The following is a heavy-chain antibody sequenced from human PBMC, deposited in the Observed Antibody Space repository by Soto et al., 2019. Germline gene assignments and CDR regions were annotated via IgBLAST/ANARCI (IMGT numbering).Heavy chain of an antibody. CDR3: ARDLDPAPRVYYDILTGYSPPRAYYGMDV. J-gene: IGHJ6*02. Sequence: SVKVSCKASGGTFSSYAISWVRQAPGQGLEWMGGIIPIFGTANYAQKFQGRVTITADESTSTAYMELSSLRSEDTAVYYRARDLDPAPRVYYDILTGYSPPRAYYGMDVWGQGTKVT. V-gene: IGHV1-69*13. CDR1: GGTFSSYA. CDR2: IIPIFGTA. D-gene: IGHD3-9*01.